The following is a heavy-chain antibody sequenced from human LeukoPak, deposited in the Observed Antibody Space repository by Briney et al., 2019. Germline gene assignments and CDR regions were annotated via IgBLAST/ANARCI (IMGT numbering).Heavy chain of an antibody. CDR1: GFTFSSYW. D-gene: IGHD5-12*01. J-gene: IGHJ4*02. Sequence: GGSLRLSCAASGFTFSSYWMHWVRQAPGKGLVWVSRINSDGSSTVYADSVKGRFTISRDNAKNSLYLQMNSLRAGDTAVYYCAREMGGYPFDYRGQGTLVTVSS. V-gene: IGHV3-74*01. CDR2: INSDGSST. CDR3: AREMGGYPFDY.